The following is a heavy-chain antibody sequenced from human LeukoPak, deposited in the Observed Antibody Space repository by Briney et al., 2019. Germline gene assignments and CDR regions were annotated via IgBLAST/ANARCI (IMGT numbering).Heavy chain of an antibody. D-gene: IGHD5-18*01. V-gene: IGHV4-39*07. Sequence: PSETLSLTCTVSGGSISSSSYYWGWIRQPPGKGLEWIGSIYYSGSTYCNPSLKSRVTISVDTSKNQFSLKLSSVTAADTAVYFCARGLGYSYGHQWFDAWGQGILVTVSS. CDR2: IYYSGST. J-gene: IGHJ5*02. CDR1: GGSISSSSYY. CDR3: ARGLGYSYGHQWFDA.